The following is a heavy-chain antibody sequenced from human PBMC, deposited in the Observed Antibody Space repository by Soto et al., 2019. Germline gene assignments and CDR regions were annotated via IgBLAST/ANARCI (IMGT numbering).Heavy chain of an antibody. CDR2: IYYSGST. CDR1: GGSISSYY. V-gene: IGHV4-59*01. D-gene: IGHD3-3*01. CDR3: AXXXLRFLEWSGVGYFDY. Sequence: PSETLSLTCTVSGGSISSYYWSWIRQPPGKGLEWIGYIYYSGSTNYNPSLKSRVTISVDTSKXXXXXXXXXXXXXXXXXYYCAXXXLRFLEWSGVGYFDYWGQGTLVTVSS. J-gene: IGHJ4*02.